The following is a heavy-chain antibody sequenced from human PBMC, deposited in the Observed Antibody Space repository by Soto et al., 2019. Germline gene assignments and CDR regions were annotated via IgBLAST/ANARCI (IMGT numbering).Heavy chain of an antibody. J-gene: IGHJ6*03. CDR2: INAGNGNT. Sequence: ASVKVSFKASGYTFTSYAMHWVRQAPGQRLEWMGWINAGNGNTKYSQKFQGRVTITRDTSASTAYMELSSLRSEDTAVYYCAREKDEHYSMDVWGKGTTVTVSS. CDR1: GYTFTSYA. V-gene: IGHV1-3*01. CDR3: AREKDEHYSMDV.